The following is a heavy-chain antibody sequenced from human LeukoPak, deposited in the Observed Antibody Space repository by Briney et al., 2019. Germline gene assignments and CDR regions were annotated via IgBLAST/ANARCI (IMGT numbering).Heavy chain of an antibody. CDR2: INHSGST. V-gene: IGHV4-34*01. CDR1: GGSFSGYY. Sequence: SETLSLTCAVYGGSFSGYYWSWIRQPPGKGLEWIGEINHSGSTNYNPSLKSRVTISVDTSKNQFSLKLSSVTAADTAVYYCARRRVVPAAVDYWGQGNLVTVSS. D-gene: IGHD2-2*01. CDR3: ARRRVVPAAVDY. J-gene: IGHJ4*02.